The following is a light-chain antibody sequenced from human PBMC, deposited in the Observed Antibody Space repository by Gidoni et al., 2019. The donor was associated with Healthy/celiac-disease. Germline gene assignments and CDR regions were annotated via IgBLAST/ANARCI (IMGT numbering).Light chain of an antibody. CDR2: GAS. CDR3: QQYGSSPLYT. CDR1: QSVSSSY. J-gene: IGKJ2*01. V-gene: IGKV3-20*01. Sequence: EIVLPQSPGTLSLSPGERATLSCRASQSVSSSYLAWYQQKPGQAPRLLIYGASSRATGIPDRFSGSGSGTDFTLTISRLEPEDFAVDYCQQYGSSPLYTFGQGTKLEIK.